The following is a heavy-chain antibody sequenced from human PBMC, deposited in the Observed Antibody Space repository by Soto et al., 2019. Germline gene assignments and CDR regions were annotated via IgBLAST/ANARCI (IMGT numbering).Heavy chain of an antibody. CDR3: ARRRYGAYVCYHTHYYGMDV. V-gene: IGHV1-69*08. J-gene: IGHJ6*02. D-gene: IGHD2-8*01. CDR2: IIPVIGPT. Sequence: QVQLVQSGAEVKKPGSSVKVSCRASGDTFSSYTVNWVLQAPGRGLEWLGRIIPVIGPTYYTQKFKGRVTTTAAKSTNIVHMELSSLRPADSVVYYCARRRYGAYVCYHTHYYGMDVWAQGTTVTVAS. CDR1: GDTFSSYT.